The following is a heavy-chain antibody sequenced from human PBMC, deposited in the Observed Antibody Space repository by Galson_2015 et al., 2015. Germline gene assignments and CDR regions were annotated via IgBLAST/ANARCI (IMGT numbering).Heavy chain of an antibody. V-gene: IGHV3-48*01. J-gene: IGHJ4*02. Sequence: GKGLEWVSYISSSSSTIYYADSVKGRFTISRDNAKNSLYLQMNSLRSEDTAVYYCARLPSSWSHYFDYWGQGTLVTVSS. CDR3: ARLPSSWSHYFDY. D-gene: IGHD6-13*01. CDR2: ISSSSSTI.